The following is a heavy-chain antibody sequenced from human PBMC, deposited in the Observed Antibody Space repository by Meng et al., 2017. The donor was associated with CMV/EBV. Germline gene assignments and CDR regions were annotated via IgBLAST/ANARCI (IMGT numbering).Heavy chain of an antibody. J-gene: IGHJ3*02. D-gene: IGHD6-25*01. Sequence: GGPLRLSCAASGFTFSSYSMNWVRQAPGKGLEWVSSISSSSSYIYYADSVKGRFTISRDNAKNSLYLQMSSLRAEDTAVYYCARDDPRTSGRVCAFDIWGQGTMVTVSS. CDR2: ISSSSSYI. CDR3: ARDDPRTSGRVCAFDI. CDR1: GFTFSSYS. V-gene: IGHV3-21*01.